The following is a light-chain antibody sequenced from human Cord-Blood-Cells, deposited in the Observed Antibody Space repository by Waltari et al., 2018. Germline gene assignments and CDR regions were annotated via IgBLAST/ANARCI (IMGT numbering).Light chain of an antibody. CDR1: ISDVGGYNY. Sequence: QSALTQPASVSGSPGQSITISCTGTISDVGGYNYDPWYQQHPGKAPKLMIYDVSKRPSGVSNRFSGSKSGNTASLTISGLQAEDEADYYCSSYTSSSTLVFGGGTKLTVL. CDR2: DVS. J-gene: IGLJ2*01. CDR3: SSYTSSSTLV. V-gene: IGLV2-14*01.